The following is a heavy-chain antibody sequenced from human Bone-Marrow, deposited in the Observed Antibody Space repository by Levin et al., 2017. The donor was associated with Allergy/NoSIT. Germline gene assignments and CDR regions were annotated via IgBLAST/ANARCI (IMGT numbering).Heavy chain of an antibody. CDR2: IRGKSDGETT. CDR3: TTVRGGGSWDLRG. Sequence: LSLTCAASGFGFTNAYLSWVRQAPGKGLEWIGRIRGKSDGETTDYAAPVKGRFTISRDESKNTVYLEMNSLRSEDTAMYYCTTVRGGGSWDLRGWGQGTLVTVSS. D-gene: IGHD1-26*01. V-gene: IGHV3-15*05. J-gene: IGHJ4*02. CDR1: GFGFTNAY.